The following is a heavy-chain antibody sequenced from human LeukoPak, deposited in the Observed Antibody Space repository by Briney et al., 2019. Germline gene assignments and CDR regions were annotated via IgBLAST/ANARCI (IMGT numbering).Heavy chain of an antibody. J-gene: IGHJ4*02. CDR2: INPNSGGT. Sequence: GASVKVSCKGSRYIFTGYYIHRVRQAPGQGLEWMGWINPNSGGTNYAQKFQGRVTMTRDTSISTVYMELSRLRSDDTAVYYCASSSVGALGYWGQGTLVTVSS. V-gene: IGHV1-2*02. D-gene: IGHD1-26*01. CDR3: ASSSVGALGY. CDR1: RYIFTGYY.